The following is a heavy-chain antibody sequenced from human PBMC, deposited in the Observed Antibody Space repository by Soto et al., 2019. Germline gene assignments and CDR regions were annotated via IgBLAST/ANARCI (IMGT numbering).Heavy chain of an antibody. J-gene: IGHJ4*02. CDR1: GFTFSSYG. V-gene: IGHV3-30*18. D-gene: IGHD6-19*01. CDR2: ISYDGSNK. Sequence: QVQLVESGGGVVQPGRSLRLSCAASGFTFSSYGMHWVRQAPGKGLEWVAVISYDGSNKYYADSVKGRFTISRDNSKNTLYLEMNSLRAEYTAVYYCAKLAVAGTDVYYFDYWGQGTLVTVSS. CDR3: AKLAVAGTDVYYFDY.